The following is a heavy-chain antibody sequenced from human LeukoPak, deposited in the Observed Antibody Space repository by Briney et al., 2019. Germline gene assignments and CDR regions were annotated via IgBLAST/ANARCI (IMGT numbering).Heavy chain of an antibody. CDR2: VDSSGNT. CDR3: ARGPTTVTRAFDY. D-gene: IGHD4-17*01. Sequence: PSETLSLTCSVSVVSMNGYYWSWLRQSAGNRLEWIGHVDSSGNTNYNPSLESRVTMSVDTSKKQFSLKLTSVTAADTAVYYCARGPTTVTRAFDYWGQGTLVAVSS. CDR1: VVSMNGYY. J-gene: IGHJ4*02. V-gene: IGHV4-4*07.